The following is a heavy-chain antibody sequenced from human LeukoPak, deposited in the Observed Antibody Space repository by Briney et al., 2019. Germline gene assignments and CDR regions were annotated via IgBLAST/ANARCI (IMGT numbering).Heavy chain of an antibody. CDR2: INPNSGGT. V-gene: IGHV1-2*02. CDR3: ARSYSSSWYSWGPFDY. D-gene: IGHD6-13*01. CDR1: GYTFTGYY. J-gene: IGHJ4*02. Sequence: ASVKVSCKASGYTFTGYYMHWVRQAPGQGLEWMGWINPNSGGTNYAQKFQGRVTMTRDTSTSTAYMELSRLRSDDTAVYYCARSYSSSWYSWGPFDYWGQGTLVTVSS.